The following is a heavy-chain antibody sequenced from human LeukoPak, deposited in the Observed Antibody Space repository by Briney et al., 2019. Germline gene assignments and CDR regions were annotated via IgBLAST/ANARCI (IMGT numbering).Heavy chain of an antibody. J-gene: IGHJ1*01. V-gene: IGHV4-34*01. CDR1: GGSFSGYY. D-gene: IGHD2-21*02. Sequence: SETLSLTCAVYGGSFSGYYWSWIRQPPGKGLEWIGEINHSGSTSYNPSLKSRVTISVDTSKNQYSLRLSSVTAADTAVYYCARHPGTGYCGGDCYGWWYFDHWGQGTLVTVSS. CDR2: INHSGST. CDR3: ARHPGTGYCGGDCYGWWYFDH.